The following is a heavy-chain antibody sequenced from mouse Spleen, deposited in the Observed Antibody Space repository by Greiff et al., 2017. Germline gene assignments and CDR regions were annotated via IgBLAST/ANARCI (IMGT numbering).Heavy chain of an antibody. D-gene: IGHD1-1*01. V-gene: IGHV8-12*01. CDR3: ARRSPCGISPWYFDV. CDR1: GFSLSTSGMG. J-gene: IGHJ1*03. Sequence: QVTLKESGPGILQSSQTLSLTCSFSGFSLSTSGMGVSWIRQPSGKGLEWLAHIYWDDDKRYNPSLKSRLTISKDTSRNQVFLKITSVDTADTSTYCCARRSPCGISPWYFDVWGTGTTVTGSS. CDR2: IYWDDDK.